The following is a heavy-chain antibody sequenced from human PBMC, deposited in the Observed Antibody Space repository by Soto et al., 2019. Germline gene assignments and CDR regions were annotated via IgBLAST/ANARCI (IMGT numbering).Heavy chain of an antibody. CDR3: ARGDREDIAVVVGVRPGEYGVDV. V-gene: IGHV3-30-3*01. D-gene: IGHD2-15*01. CDR1: GFTFRSYA. J-gene: IGHJ6*02. CDR2: ISYDGSNQ. Sequence: QVQLVESGGGVVQPGRSLRLSCAASGFTFRSYAMHWVRQAPGKGLECVAVISYDGSNQFCRDYLKGRFTISRDNSKNTLYLQINSLRYDDTAVYYCARGDREDIAVVVGVRPGEYGVDVWGQGTTVTVSS.